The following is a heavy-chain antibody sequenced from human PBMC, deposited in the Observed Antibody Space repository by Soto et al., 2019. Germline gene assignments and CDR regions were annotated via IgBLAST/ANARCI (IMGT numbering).Heavy chain of an antibody. CDR2: IYHSGST. V-gene: IGHV4-38-2*01. J-gene: IGHJ4*02. CDR1: GYSISSGYY. CDR3: ARLPHRGYDSSGYHPYYFDY. D-gene: IGHD3-22*01. Sequence: SETLSLTCAVSGYSISSGYYWGWIRQPPGKGLEWIGSIYHSGSTYYNPSLKSRVTISVDTSKNQFSLKLSSVTAADTAVYYCARLPHRGYDSSGYHPYYFDYWVQGTLVTVSS.